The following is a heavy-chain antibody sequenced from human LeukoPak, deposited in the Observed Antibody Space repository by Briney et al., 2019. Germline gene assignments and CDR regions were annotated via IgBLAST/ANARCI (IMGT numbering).Heavy chain of an antibody. J-gene: IGHJ3*02. D-gene: IGHD6-13*01. CDR1: GFTFINYG. CDR2: ISSSSSTI. CDR3: ARVPRVAAQHDAFDI. Sequence: GGSLRLSCAASGFTFINYGMHWVRQAPGKGLEWVSYISSSSSTIYYADSVKGRFTISRDNAKNSLYLQMNSLRAEDTAVYYCARVPRVAAQHDAFDIWGQGTMVTVSS. V-gene: IGHV3-48*01.